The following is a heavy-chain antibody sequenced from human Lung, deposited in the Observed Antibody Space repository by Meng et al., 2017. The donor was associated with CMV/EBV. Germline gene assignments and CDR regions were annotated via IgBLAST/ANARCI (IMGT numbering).Heavy chain of an antibody. J-gene: IGHJ6*02. CDR1: GYTXTTYD. V-gene: IGHV1-8*01. CDR2: MNPNSGNT. CDR3: ARTRIEVEPDGTKIKYYNYGMDV. D-gene: IGHD2-15*01. Sequence: ASXXVSXKASGYTXTTYDINWVRQATGQGLEWMGWMNPNSGNTGYVQKFQGRVAMNRVTSISTAYMELSSLTSDDTAVYYCARTRIEVEPDGTKIKYYNYGMDVWXQGTTVTVSS.